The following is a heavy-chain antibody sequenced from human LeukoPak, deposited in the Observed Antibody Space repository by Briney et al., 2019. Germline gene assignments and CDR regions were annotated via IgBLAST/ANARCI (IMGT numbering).Heavy chain of an antibody. CDR3: ARVSDSGSQLFDY. CDR1: GYTFTDYY. CDR2: INPYSGGT. V-gene: IGHV1-2*02. J-gene: IGHJ4*02. Sequence: ASVKVSCKTSGYTFTDYYMHWVRQAPGQGLEWMGWINPYSGGTSYAQKFQGRVTMTRDTSISTAYMELSRLRSDDTAMYYCARVSDSGSQLFDYWGQGTLVTVSS. D-gene: IGHD3-10*01.